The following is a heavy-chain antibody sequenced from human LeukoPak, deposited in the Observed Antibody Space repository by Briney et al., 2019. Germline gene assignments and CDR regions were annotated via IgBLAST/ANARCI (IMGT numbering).Heavy chain of an antibody. CDR3: ARAGGCGGDCYFGYYFDY. CDR2: IIPIFGTA. Sequence: ASVKVSCTASGGTFSSYAISWVRQAPGQGLEWMGGIIPIFGTANYAQKFQGRVTITADESTSTAYMELSSLRSEDTAVYYCARAGGCGGDCYFGYYFDYWGQGTLVTVSS. D-gene: IGHD2-21*02. CDR1: GGTFSSYA. J-gene: IGHJ4*02. V-gene: IGHV1-69*13.